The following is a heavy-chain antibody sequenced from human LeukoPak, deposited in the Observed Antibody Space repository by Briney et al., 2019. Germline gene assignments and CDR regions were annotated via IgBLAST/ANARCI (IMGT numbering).Heavy chain of an antibody. CDR3: ARGRYCSGSSCCFGY. CDR2: INTDGSST. V-gene: IGHV3-74*01. D-gene: IGHD2-15*01. Sequence: PGGSLTLTCAVSGFTFSSYWMHWVRQPPGKGLVWVSRINTDGSSTTYADSVRGLFTISRDNAKNTLYLQMNSLRAEDTAVYYCARGRYCSGSSCCFGYWGQGALVTVSS. J-gene: IGHJ4*02. CDR1: GFTFSSYW.